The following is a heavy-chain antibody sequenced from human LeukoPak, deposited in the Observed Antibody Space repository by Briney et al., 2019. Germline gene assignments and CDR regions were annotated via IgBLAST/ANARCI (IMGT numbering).Heavy chain of an antibody. Sequence: GESLKISCKGSGYGFTSYWIGWVRQMPGKGLEYMGIIYPADSDTRYSPSFQGQVTISADKSISTAYLQWSSLKASDTAMYYCARRSAVTNRFDPWGQGTLVTVSS. V-gene: IGHV5-51*01. CDR3: ARRSAVTNRFDP. CDR2: IYPADSDT. CDR1: GYGFTSYW. J-gene: IGHJ5*02. D-gene: IGHD4-17*01.